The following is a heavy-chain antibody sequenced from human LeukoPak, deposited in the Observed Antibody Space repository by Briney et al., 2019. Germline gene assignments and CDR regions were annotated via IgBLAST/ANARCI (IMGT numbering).Heavy chain of an antibody. CDR3: ASGDYDYLWGSYRFQKY. J-gene: IGHJ4*02. CDR1: GFTLSRYW. CDR2: IKEDGSEK. Sequence: GSLRLSCADSGFTLSRYWMSWVRQAPGKGLEWVANIKEDGSEKHYVDSVKGRFTISRDNAKNSVFLQMNNVRAEDTAMYYCASGDYDYLWGSYRFQKYWGQGTLVTVSP. D-gene: IGHD3-16*02. V-gene: IGHV3-7*01.